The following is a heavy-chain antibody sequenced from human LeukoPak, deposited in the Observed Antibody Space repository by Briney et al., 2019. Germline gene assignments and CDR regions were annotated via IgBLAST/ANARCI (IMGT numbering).Heavy chain of an antibody. D-gene: IGHD3-22*01. CDR3: ARSSAMVITPFDY. CDR2: INAGNGNT. CDR1: GYTFTSYA. V-gene: IGHV1-3*01. J-gene: IGHJ4*02. Sequence: ASVKVSCKASGYTFTSYAMHWVRQAPGQRLEWMGWINAGNGNTKYSQKFQGRVTITRDTSASTAYMELSSLRSEDTAVYYCARSSAMVITPFDYWGQGTLVTVSS.